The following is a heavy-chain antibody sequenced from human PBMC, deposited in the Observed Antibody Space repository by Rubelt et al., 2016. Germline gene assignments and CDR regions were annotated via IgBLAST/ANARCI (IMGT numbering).Heavy chain of an antibody. Sequence: VQLVEFGGGVVQPGRSLRLSCAASGFTFSSYWMSWVRQAPGKGLEWVANIKQDGSEKYYVDSVKGRFTISRDNAKNSLYLQMNSLRAEDTAVYYCARHPGDIVVVPAAHCDYWGQGTLVTVSS. D-gene: IGHD2-2*01. CDR2: IKQDGSEK. J-gene: IGHJ4*02. CDR3: ARHPGDIVVVPAAHCDY. V-gene: IGHV3-7*04. CDR1: GFTFSSYW.